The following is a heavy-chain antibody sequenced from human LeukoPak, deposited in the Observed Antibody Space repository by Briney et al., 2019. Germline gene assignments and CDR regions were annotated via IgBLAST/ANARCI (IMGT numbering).Heavy chain of an antibody. CDR2: ISSNGGST. J-gene: IGHJ6*02. D-gene: IGHD2-15*01. CDR3: VKGRVGYCSGGSCKERGYYYYGMDV. Sequence: GGSLRLSCSASGFTFSSYAMHWVRQAPGKGLEYVSAISSNGGSTYYADSVKGRFTLSRDNSKNTLYLQMSSLRAEDTAVYYCVKGRVGYCSGGSCKERGYYYYGMDVWGQGTTATVSS. V-gene: IGHV3-64D*09. CDR1: GFTFSSYA.